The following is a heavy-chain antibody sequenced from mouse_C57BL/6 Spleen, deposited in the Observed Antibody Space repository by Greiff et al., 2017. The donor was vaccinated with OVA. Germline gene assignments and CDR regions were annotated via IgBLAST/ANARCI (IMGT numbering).Heavy chain of an antibody. J-gene: IGHJ2*01. CDR3: TRELGRRDY. V-gene: IGHV1-15*01. CDR2: IDPETGGT. D-gene: IGHD4-1*01. Sequence: VQRVESGAELVRPGASVTLSCKASGYTFTDYEMHWVKQTPVHGLEWIGAIDPETGGTAYNQKFKGKAILTADKSSSTAYMELRSLTSEDSAVYYCTRELGRRDYWGQGTTLTVSS. CDR1: GYTFTDYE.